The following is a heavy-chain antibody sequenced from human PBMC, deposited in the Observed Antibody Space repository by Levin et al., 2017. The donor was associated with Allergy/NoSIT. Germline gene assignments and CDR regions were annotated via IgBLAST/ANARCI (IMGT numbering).Heavy chain of an antibody. Sequence: PSETLSLTCTVSGGSISSYYWSWIRQPPGKGLEWIGYIYYSGSTNYNPSLKSRVTISVDTSKNQFSLKLSSVTAADTAVYYCARKAVGYGDYARYFDLWGRGTLVTVSS. CDR2: IYYSGST. J-gene: IGHJ2*01. V-gene: IGHV4-59*08. D-gene: IGHD4-17*01. CDR3: ARKAVGYGDYARYFDL. CDR1: GGSISSYY.